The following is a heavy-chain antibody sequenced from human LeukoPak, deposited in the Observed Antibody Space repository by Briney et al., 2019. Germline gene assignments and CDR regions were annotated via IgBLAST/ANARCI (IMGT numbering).Heavy chain of an antibody. J-gene: IGHJ3*02. D-gene: IGHD3-22*01. CDR1: GYTFTGYY. V-gene: IGHV1-2*06. CDR3: ARVGNYYDSSGYYYVQNAFDI. CDR2: INPNSGGT. Sequence: ASVKVSCKASGYTFTGYYMHWVRQAPGQGLEWMGRINPNSGGTNYAQKFQGRVTMTRDTSISTAYMELSRLRSDDTAVYYCARVGNYYDSSGYYYVQNAFDIWGQGTMVTVSS.